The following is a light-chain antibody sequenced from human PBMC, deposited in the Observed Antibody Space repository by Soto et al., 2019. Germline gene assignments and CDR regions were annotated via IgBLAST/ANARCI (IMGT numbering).Light chain of an antibody. Sequence: EIVLTQSPGTLSLSPGERATLSCRASQSVSSSYLAWYQQKPGQAPRLLIYGASSRATGIPDRFSGSGSGTDFTLTISRLEPVDFAASYCQQYGSSPRTFGQ. J-gene: IGKJ1*01. CDR2: GAS. V-gene: IGKV3-20*01. CDR1: QSVSSSY. CDR3: QQYGSSPRT.